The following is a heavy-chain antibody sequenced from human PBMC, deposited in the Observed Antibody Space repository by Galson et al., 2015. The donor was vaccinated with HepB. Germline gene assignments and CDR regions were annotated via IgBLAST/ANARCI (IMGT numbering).Heavy chain of an antibody. J-gene: IGHJ6*03. Sequence: SLRLSCAASGFTFSSYGMHWVRQAPGKGLEWVAVIWYDGSNKYYADSVKGRSTISRDNSKNTLYLQMNSLRAEDTAVYYCARDWSRITMVRGVMSYYMDVWGKGT. V-gene: IGHV3-33*01. CDR2: IWYDGSNK. CDR1: GFTFSSYG. CDR3: ARDWSRITMVRGVMSYYMDV. D-gene: IGHD3-10*01.